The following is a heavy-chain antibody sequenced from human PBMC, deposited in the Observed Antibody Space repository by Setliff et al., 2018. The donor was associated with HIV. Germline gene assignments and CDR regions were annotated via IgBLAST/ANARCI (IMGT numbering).Heavy chain of an antibody. V-gene: IGHV4-28*01. J-gene: IGHJ6*03. CDR1: GYSISSNNW. D-gene: IGHD4-17*01. CDR3: ANSRYGVYPYYYYYMDV. Sequence: SETLSLTCVVSGYSISSNNWWGWIRQPPGKGLEYIGYIYYTGSTYNNPSLKSRVTMSVDTSKNQFSLNLSSVTALDTAVYYCANSRYGVYPYYYYYMDVWGKGTTVTVSS. CDR2: IYYTGST.